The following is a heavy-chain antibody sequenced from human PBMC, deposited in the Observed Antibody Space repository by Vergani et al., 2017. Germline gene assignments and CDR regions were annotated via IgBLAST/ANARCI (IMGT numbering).Heavy chain of an antibody. CDR1: GYTFTSYG. V-gene: IGHV1-18*01. Sequence: QVQLVQSGAEVKKPGASVKVSCKASGYTFTSYGISWVRQAPGQRIEWMGWISAYNGNTNYAQKLQGRVNMTTYTSTSTAYMELRSLRSDDTAAYYCARDSITGTPNWFDPWGQGTLVTVSS. CDR3: ARDSITGTPNWFDP. J-gene: IGHJ5*02. D-gene: IGHD1-20*01. CDR2: ISAYNGNT.